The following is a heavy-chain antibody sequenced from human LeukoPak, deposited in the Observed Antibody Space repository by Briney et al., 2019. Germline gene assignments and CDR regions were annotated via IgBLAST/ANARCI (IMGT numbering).Heavy chain of an antibody. CDR3: ARALYDRAVGNQFDP. D-gene: IGHD3-22*01. Sequence: SETLSLTCAVYGGSFSGYYWSWIRQPPGKGLEWIGEINHSGSTNYNPSLKSRVTISVDTSKNQFSLKLSSVTAADTAVYYCARALYDRAVGNQFDPWGQGTLVTVSS. J-gene: IGHJ5*02. V-gene: IGHV4-34*01. CDR2: INHSGST. CDR1: GGSFSGYY.